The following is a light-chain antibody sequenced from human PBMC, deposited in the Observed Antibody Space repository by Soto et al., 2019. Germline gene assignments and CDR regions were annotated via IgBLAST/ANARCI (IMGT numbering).Light chain of an antibody. V-gene: IGKV1D-12*01. CDR1: QDISNS. CDR3: QQADSFPLT. Sequence: DIQMTQSPSSVSASVGDRVTITCRASQDISNSFAWYQQKPGKAPKLLIYAASRLQSGVPSRFSGSGSGTDVTLTISSLQPEDFATYYCQQADSFPLTFGGGTQVELK. J-gene: IGKJ4*01. CDR2: AAS.